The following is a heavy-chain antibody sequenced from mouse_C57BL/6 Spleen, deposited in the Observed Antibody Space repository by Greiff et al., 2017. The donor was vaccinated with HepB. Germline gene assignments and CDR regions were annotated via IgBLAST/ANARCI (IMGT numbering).Heavy chain of an antibody. CDR1: GYSITSGYD. Sequence: EVQGVESGPGMVKPSQSLSLTCTVTGYSITSGYDWHWIRHFPGNKLEWMGYISYSGSTNYNPSLKSRISITHDTSKNHFFLKLNSVTTEDTATYYCARGLANYAMDYWGQGTSVTVSS. J-gene: IGHJ4*01. V-gene: IGHV3-1*01. CDR2: ISYSGST. CDR3: ARGLANYAMDY.